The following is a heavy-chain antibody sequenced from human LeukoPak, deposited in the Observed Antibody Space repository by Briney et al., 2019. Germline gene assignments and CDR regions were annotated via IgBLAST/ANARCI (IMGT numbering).Heavy chain of an antibody. CDR1: GFTFDDYG. CDR3: ARAYYDSSGYLTSDY. CDR2: INWNGGST. J-gene: IGHJ4*02. Sequence: GGSLRLSCAASGFTFDDYGMSWVRQAPGKGLKWVSGINWNGGSTGYADSVKGRFTISRDNAKNSLYLQMNSLRAEDTALYYCARAYYDSSGYLTSDYWGQGTLVTVSP. V-gene: IGHV3-20*04. D-gene: IGHD3-22*01.